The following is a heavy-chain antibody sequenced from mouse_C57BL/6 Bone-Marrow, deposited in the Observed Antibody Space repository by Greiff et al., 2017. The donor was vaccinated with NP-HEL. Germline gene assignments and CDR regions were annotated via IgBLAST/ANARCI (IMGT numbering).Heavy chain of an antibody. J-gene: IGHJ4*01. V-gene: IGHV1-82*01. CDR3: ARTRVRRAMDY. CDR1: GYAFSSSW. D-gene: IGHD2-14*01. CDR2: IYPGDGDT. Sequence: QVQLQQSGPELVKPGASVKISCKASGYAFSSSWMNWVKQRPGQGLEWIGRIYPGDGDTNYNGKFKGKATLTADKSSSTAYMQLSSLTSEDSAVYFCARTRVRRAMDYWGQGTSVTVSS.